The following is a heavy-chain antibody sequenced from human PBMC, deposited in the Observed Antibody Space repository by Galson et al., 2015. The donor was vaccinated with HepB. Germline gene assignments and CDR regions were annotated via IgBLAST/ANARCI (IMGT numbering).Heavy chain of an antibody. Sequence: SVKVSCKVSGYTLTELSMHWVRQAPGQGLEWMGIINPSGDSTSYAQKFQGRVTMTRNTSISTAYMELSSLRSEDTAVYYCARGDGYSGYDFWTVINYWGQGTLVTVSS. D-gene: IGHD5-12*01. CDR2: INPSGDST. V-gene: IGHV1-46*01. CDR1: GYTLTELS. CDR3: ARGDGYSGYDFWTVINY. J-gene: IGHJ4*02.